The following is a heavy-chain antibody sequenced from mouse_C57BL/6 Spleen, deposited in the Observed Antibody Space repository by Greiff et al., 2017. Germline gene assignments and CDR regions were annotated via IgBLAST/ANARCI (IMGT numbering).Heavy chain of an antibody. CDR2: ISSGSSTI. D-gene: IGHD4-1*01. CDR3: ARNWDYAKDY. CDR1: GFTFSDYG. V-gene: IGHV5-17*01. Sequence: EVKLMESGGGLVKPGGSLKLSCAASGFTFSDYGMHWVRQAPEKGLEWVAYISSGSSTIYYADTVKGRFTISRDNAKNTLFLQMTSLRSEDTAMYYCARNWDYAKDYWGQGTSVTVSA. J-gene: IGHJ4*01.